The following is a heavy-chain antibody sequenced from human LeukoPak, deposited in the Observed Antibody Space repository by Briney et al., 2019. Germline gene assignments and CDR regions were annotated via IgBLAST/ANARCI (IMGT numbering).Heavy chain of an antibody. CDR2: IFTPGST. CDR1: GGSISSYY. V-gene: IGHV4-4*07. D-gene: IGHD2-8*01. CDR3: ARVVYCTSGVCYSRWYFDL. J-gene: IGHJ2*01. Sequence: SETLSLTCTVSGGSISSYYWSWIRQPAGKGLEWIGGIFTPGSTDYNPSLKSRVTMSVDTSKNQFSLKLTSVTAADTAVYYCARVVYCTSGVCYSRWYFDLWGLGTRVTVSS.